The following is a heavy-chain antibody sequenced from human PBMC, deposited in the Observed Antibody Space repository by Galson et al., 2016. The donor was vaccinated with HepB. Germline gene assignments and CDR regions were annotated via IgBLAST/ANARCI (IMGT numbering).Heavy chain of an antibody. V-gene: IGHV5-51*01. J-gene: IGHJ6*02. CDR3: VRRRDILTGYRSYYYVMDV. Sequence: QSGAEVKKPGESLKISCKGSGYRFSSYYIGWVRQMPGKGLEWMGIIYPGDSDTRYSPSFQSQVTISADKSINTAYLQWSSLKASDTAIYYCVRRRDILTGYRSYYYVMDVWGQGTTVTVSS. CDR2: IYPGDSDT. CDR1: GYRFSSYY. D-gene: IGHD3-9*01.